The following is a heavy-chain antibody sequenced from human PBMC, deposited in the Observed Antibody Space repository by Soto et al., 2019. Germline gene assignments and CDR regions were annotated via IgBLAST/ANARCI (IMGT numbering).Heavy chain of an antibody. CDR1: GGTFSSYA. D-gene: IGHD6-19*01. Sequence: GASVKVSCKASGGTFSSYAISWVRQAPGQGLEWMGGIIPIFGTANYAQKFQGRVTITADESTSTAYMGLSSLRSEDTAVYYCATSRTSIAVAGETEYYFDYWGQGTLVTVSS. CDR3: ATSRTSIAVAGETEYYFDY. V-gene: IGHV1-69*13. J-gene: IGHJ4*02. CDR2: IIPIFGTA.